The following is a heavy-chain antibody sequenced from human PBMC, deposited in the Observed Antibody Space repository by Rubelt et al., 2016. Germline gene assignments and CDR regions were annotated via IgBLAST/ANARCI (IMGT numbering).Heavy chain of an antibody. V-gene: IGHV3-74*01. J-gene: IGHJ4*02. CDR2: IHSDGSST. D-gene: IGHD3-10*01. CDR3: ASLGSGSYTGDDY. Sequence: QVPGKGLVWVSRIHSDGSSTSYVDSVKGRFTISRDNAKNTLYLQMNSLRDEDTAVYYCASLGSGSYTGDDYWGQGTLVTVSS.